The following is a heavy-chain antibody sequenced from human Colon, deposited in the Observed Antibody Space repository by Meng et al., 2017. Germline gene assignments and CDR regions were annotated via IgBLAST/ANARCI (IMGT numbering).Heavy chain of an antibody. D-gene: IGHD3-16*02. V-gene: IGHV4-59*08. CDR3: ARHQNGGTYPLDY. CDR1: GASVSVNSY. Sequence: VQLQESGPGLVNPSETLSLACSVSGASVSVNSYWSWIRQPPGKGLEWIGNNYYSGSTNYNPSLASRVTISVDSSKNQFSLKLSSVTAADTAVYYCARHQNGGTYPLDYWGQGTLVTVSS. J-gene: IGHJ4*02. CDR2: NYYSGST.